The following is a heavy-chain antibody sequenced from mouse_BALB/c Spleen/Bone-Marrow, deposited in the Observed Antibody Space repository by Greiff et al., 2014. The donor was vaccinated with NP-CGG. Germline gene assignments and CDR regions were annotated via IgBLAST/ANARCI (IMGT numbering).Heavy chain of an antibody. V-gene: IGHV14-3*02. CDR2: IDPANGDT. Sequence: EVQLQQSGAELAKPGASVKLSCTASGFNIKDTYMHWVKQRPEQGLEWIGRIDPANGDTKYDPKFQGKATITADTSSNTAYLQLSSLTSEDTAVYYCANPSFYYGSSYWYFDVWGAGTTVTVSS. J-gene: IGHJ1*01. CDR1: GFNIKDTY. CDR3: ANPSFYYGSSYWYFDV. D-gene: IGHD1-1*01.